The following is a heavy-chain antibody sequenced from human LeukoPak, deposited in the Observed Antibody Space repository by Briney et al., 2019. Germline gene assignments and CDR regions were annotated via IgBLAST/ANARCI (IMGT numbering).Heavy chain of an antibody. CDR1: GGSISSDSYY. CDR2: IYYSGST. CDR3: ARRRDGYNVIDY. Sequence: NTSETLSLTCTVSGGSISSDSYYWAWIRQPPGKGLEWIASIYYSGSTYYNPSLKSRVTISVDTSKNQFSLKLSSVTAADTAVYYCARRRDGYNVIDYWGQGTLVTVSS. V-gene: IGHV4-39*01. J-gene: IGHJ4*02. D-gene: IGHD5-24*01.